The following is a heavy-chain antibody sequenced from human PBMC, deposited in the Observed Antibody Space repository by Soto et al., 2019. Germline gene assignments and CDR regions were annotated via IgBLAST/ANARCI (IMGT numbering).Heavy chain of an antibody. CDR2: IVPSGGTT. V-gene: IGHV3-23*01. Sequence: DVQLLESGGALVQPGGSLRLSCTASGFTFDSYAMTWVRQAPGKGLEWVSTIVPSGGTTFYADSVKGRFTISRDKSKNTLYLQMNSLRAEDTAVYYCAEGGGLWFGGQGTLVTVSS. D-gene: IGHD3-10*01. J-gene: IGHJ4*02. CDR1: GFTFDSYA. CDR3: AEGGGLWF.